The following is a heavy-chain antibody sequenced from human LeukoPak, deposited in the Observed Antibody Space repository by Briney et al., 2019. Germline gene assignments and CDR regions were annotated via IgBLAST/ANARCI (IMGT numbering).Heavy chain of an antibody. V-gene: IGHV3-20*01. CDR1: GLTFSGNA. J-gene: IGHJ3*02. Sequence: PGGSLRLSCAASGLTFSGNAITCVRQAPGKGLEWVSGINWNGGSTGYADSVKGRFTISRDNARNSLYLQMNSLRAEDTALYHCARDRFSSSPLDAFDIWGQGTMVTVSS. CDR3: ARDRFSSSPLDAFDI. CDR2: INWNGGST. D-gene: IGHD6-13*01.